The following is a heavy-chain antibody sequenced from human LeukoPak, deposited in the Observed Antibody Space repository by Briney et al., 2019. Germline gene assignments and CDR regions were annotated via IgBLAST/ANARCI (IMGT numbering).Heavy chain of an antibody. CDR3: ATPLDYYDTSGYHQGGD. Sequence: GGSLRLSCAASGFTFSDYYMSWIRQAPGKGLEWVSYISSSGSSLYYADSVKGRFTISRDNAKNSLFLRMNSLRAEDTAVYYCATPLDYYDTSGYHQGGDWGQGTLVTVSS. CDR2: ISSSGSSL. J-gene: IGHJ4*02. CDR1: GFTFSDYY. D-gene: IGHD3-22*01. V-gene: IGHV3-11*01.